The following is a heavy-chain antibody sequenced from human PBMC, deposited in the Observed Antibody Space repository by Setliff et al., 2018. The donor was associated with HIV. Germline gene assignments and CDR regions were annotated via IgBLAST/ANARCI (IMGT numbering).Heavy chain of an antibody. CDR1: GGTSSSYA. D-gene: IGHD3-22*01. V-gene: IGHV1-69*10. J-gene: IGHJ6*03. Sequence: GASVKVSCKASGGTSSSYAISWVRQAPGQGLEWMGGIIPILGIANYAQKFQGRVTITADKSTSTAYMELSSLRSEDTAVYYCARGDYDSSGLPQYYYYYMDVWGKGTTVTVSS. CDR2: IIPILGIA. CDR3: ARGDYDSSGLPQYYYYYMDV.